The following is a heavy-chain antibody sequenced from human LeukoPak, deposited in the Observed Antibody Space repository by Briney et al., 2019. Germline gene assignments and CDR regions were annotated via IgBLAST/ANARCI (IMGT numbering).Heavy chain of an antibody. D-gene: IGHD5-12*01. V-gene: IGHV3-21*01. CDR2: ISSSSSYI. CDR1: GFTFSSYS. Sequence: PGGSLRLSCAASGFTFSSYSMNWVRQAPGKELEWVSSISSSSSYIYYADSVKGRFTISRGNAKNPLYLQMNSLRAEDTAVYYCARDFRGDDYYYYGMDVWGQGTTVTVSS. J-gene: IGHJ6*02. CDR3: ARDFRGDDYYYYGMDV.